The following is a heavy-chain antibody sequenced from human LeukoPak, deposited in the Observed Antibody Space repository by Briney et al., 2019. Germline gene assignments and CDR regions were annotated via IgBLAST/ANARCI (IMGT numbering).Heavy chain of an antibody. Sequence: PGGSLRLSCAASGLTVRNNYMSWVRQSPGKGLEWVSVIYSDGSTYYEDSVKGRFTISRDNSKNTLYLQMSSLRAEDTAVYYCAKGGGFDWLNYYYMDVWGKGTTVIISS. CDR1: GLTVRNNY. D-gene: IGHD3-9*01. CDR2: IYSDGST. CDR3: AKGGGFDWLNYYYMDV. V-gene: IGHV3-53*01. J-gene: IGHJ6*03.